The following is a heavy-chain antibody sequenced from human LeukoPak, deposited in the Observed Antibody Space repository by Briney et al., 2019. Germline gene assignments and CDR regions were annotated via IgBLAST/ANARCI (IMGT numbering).Heavy chain of an antibody. D-gene: IGHD3-3*01. Sequence: PGGSLRLSCAASGFTFSSYGMHWVLQAPGKGLEWVAFIRYDGSNKYYADSVKGRFTISRDNSKNTLYLQMNSLRAEDTAVYYCARAFTIFGVVIIFDPWGQGTLVTVSS. CDR2: IRYDGSNK. CDR3: ARAFTIFGVVIIFDP. CDR1: GFTFSSYG. J-gene: IGHJ5*02. V-gene: IGHV3-30*02.